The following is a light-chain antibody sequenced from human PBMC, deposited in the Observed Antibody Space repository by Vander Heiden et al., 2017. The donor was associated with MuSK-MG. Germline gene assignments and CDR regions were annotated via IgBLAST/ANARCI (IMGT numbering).Light chain of an antibody. V-gene: IGKV4-1*01. CDR3: QQDDSAPFT. Sequence: DIVMTQSPDSLAVSLGERATINCKSSQSVLYSSNNKNYLAWYQQKPGQPPKLLIYWASTRESGVPDRFSGGGSETDFTLTISSLQAVDVAVYYCQQDDSAPFTFGQGTKMEIK. CDR2: WAS. CDR1: QSVLYSSNNKNY. J-gene: IGKJ2*01.